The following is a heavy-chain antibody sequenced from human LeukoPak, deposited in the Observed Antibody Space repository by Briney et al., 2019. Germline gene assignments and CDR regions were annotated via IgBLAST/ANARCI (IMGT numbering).Heavy chain of an antibody. V-gene: IGHV3-74*01. D-gene: IGHD3-3*01. J-gene: IGHJ3*02. CDR3: ARAAFGTRNAFDI. Sequence: GGSLRLSCAASGFTFSYYWMHWVRQAPGKGLVWVSRLNTDGSSTSYADSVKGRFTISRDNAKNTLYLQMNSLRAEDTAVYYCARAAFGTRNAFDIWGQGTMVTVSS. CDR1: GFTFSYYW. CDR2: LNTDGSST.